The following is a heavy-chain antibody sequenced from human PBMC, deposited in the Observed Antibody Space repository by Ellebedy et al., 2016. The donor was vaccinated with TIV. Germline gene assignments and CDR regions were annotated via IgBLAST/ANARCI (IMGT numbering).Heavy chain of an antibody. V-gene: IGHV1-69*13. J-gene: IGHJ6*02. D-gene: IGHD6-19*01. CDR2: IMPIFGTE. Sequence: SVKVSCXASGGTFSSYTITWVRQAPGQGLEWMGGIMPIFGTENYAQKFQGRVTITADESTSTAYMELSSLRSEDTAVYYCARDPGVAVAGTAYFYYGMDVWGQGTTVTVSS. CDR3: ARDPGVAVAGTAYFYYGMDV. CDR1: GGTFSSYT.